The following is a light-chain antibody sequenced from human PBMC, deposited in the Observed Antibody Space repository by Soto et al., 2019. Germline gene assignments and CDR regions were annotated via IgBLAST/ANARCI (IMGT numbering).Light chain of an antibody. CDR2: AAS. Sequence: AIRMTQSPSSFSASTGDRVTITCRASQGISSYLAWYQQKPGKAPKLLIYAASTLQSGVPSRFSGSGSGTDFTLTISCLQSEDFATYYCLQHKSYPITFGQGTRLEIK. CDR1: QGISSY. J-gene: IGKJ5*01. V-gene: IGKV1-8*01. CDR3: LQHKSYPIT.